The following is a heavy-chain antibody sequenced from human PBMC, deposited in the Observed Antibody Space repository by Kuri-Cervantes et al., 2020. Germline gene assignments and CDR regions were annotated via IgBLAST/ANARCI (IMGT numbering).Heavy chain of an antibody. J-gene: IGHJ4*02. CDR1: RFAFSTYA. Sequence: GESLKISCAASRFAFSTYAMSWVRQAPGKGLEWVSTISDTGGTTYYADSVKGRFTISRDNSKNSLYLQVDSLSAEDTAVYYCAKIYESGSDKYFDCWGQGALVTVSS. V-gene: IGHV3-23*01. D-gene: IGHD3-10*01. CDR2: ISDTGGTT. CDR3: AKIYESGSDKYFDC.